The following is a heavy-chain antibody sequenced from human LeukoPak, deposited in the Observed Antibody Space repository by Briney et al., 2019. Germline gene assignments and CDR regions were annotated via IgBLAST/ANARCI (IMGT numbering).Heavy chain of an antibody. CDR3: ARDQTYSGSGIYTYFDY. CDR2: ISSTGST. D-gene: IGHD3-10*01. Sequence: SQTLSLTCTVSGGSISSGGHYWSWIRQPAGKGLEYLGRISSTGSTNYNPSLRSRVTISADTSKNHFSLKLTSVTAADTAVYYCARDQTYSGSGIYTYFDYWGQGTLVTVSS. CDR1: GGSISSGGHY. V-gene: IGHV4-61*02. J-gene: IGHJ4*02.